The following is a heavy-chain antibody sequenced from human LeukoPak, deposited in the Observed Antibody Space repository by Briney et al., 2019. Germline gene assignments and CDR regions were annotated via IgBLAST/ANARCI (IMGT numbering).Heavy chain of an antibody. J-gene: IGHJ2*01. Sequence: SETLSPTCTVSGDFIGSVSWSWIRQPPGKGLECIGSLFHSGDTNYSPSLKSRLTISVDTSKKQLSLKLKSVTAADTAVYYCARLAFYYDRSGPADWYFDLWGRGTLVTVSS. CDR3: ARLAFYYDRSGPADWYFDL. CDR2: LFHSGDT. D-gene: IGHD3-22*01. V-gene: IGHV4-59*08. CDR1: GDFIGSVS.